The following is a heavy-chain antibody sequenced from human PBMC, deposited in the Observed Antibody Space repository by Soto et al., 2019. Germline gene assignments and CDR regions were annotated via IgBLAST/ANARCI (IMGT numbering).Heavy chain of an antibody. J-gene: IGHJ4*02. V-gene: IGHV4-59*01. CDR2: IYHSGST. D-gene: IGHD3-22*01. Sequence: SETLSLTCTVSGGSISSYYWSWIRQPPGKGLEWIGYIYHSGSTNYNPSLKSRVTISVDTSKNQFSLKLTSVAAADTAVYYCARVGYYDSSGYYYFDYWGQGTLVTVSS. CDR3: ARVGYYDSSGYYYFDY. CDR1: GGSISSYY.